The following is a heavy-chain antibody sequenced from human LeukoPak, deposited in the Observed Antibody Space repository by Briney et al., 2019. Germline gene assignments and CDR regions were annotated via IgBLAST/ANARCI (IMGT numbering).Heavy chain of an antibody. Sequence: SETLSLTCTVSGVSISSYYWSWIRQPPGKGLEWIGYIYYSGSTNYNPSLKSRVTISVDTSKNQFSLKLSSVTAADTAVYYCARWYSNFAFDYWGQGTLVTVSS. V-gene: IGHV4-59*01. CDR2: IYYSGST. CDR1: GVSISSYY. J-gene: IGHJ4*02. CDR3: ARWYSNFAFDY. D-gene: IGHD4-11*01.